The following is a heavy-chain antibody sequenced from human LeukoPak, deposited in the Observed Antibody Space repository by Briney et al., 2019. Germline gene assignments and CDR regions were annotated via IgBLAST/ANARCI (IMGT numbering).Heavy chain of an antibody. CDR2: MNPNSGNT. D-gene: IGHD4-23*01. V-gene: IGHV1-8*03. CDR3: ARGSGNAVYYYYYMDV. CDR1: GYTFTSYD. Sequence: ASVKVSCKASGYTFTSYDTYWGGQATGQGLEWMGWMNPNSGNTGYAQKFQGRVTITRNTSISTAYMELSSLRSEDTAVYYCARGSGNAVYYYYYMDVWGKGTTVTVSS. J-gene: IGHJ6*03.